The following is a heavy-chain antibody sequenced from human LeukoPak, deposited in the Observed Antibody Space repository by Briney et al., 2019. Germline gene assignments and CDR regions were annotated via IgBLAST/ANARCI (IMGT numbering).Heavy chain of an antibody. CDR3: AKEYYDSSGYYYSLDC. CDR1: GFTFSSYS. Sequence: KTGGSLRLSCAASGFTFSSYSMNWVRQAPGKGLEWVSSISSSSSYIYYADSVKGRFTISRDNSKNTLYLQMNSLRAEDTAVYYCAKEYYDSSGYYYSLDCWGQGALVTVSS. CDR2: ISSSSSYI. D-gene: IGHD3-22*01. V-gene: IGHV3-21*04. J-gene: IGHJ4*02.